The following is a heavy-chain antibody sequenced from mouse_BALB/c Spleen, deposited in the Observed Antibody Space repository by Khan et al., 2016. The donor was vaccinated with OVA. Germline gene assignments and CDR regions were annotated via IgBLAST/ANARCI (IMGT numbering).Heavy chain of an antibody. CDR1: GYSITSDYA. CDR3: ARGLY. CDR2: ISYSGNT. V-gene: IGHV3-2*02. Sequence: EVQLQESGPGLVKPSQSLSLTCTVTGYSITSDYAWNWIRQFPGNKLEWMGYISYSGNTSYNPSLKSRISITRDTFKNQFFLQLNSGTTEDTATYYCARGLYWGQGTLVTVSA. J-gene: IGHJ3*01.